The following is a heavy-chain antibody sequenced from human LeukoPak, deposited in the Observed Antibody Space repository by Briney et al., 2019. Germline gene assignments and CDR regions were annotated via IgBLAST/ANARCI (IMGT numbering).Heavy chain of an antibody. CDR2: IYYSGST. J-gene: IGHJ6*02. Sequence: SETLSLTCAVSGGSFSGYYWSWIRQPPGKGLEWIGDIYYSGSTNYNPSLKSRVTISVDTSKNQFSLKLSSVTAADTAVYYCAKRPGNSGYDNYNYYGMDVWGQGTTVTVSS. D-gene: IGHD5-12*01. CDR3: AKRPGNSGYDNYNYYGMDV. CDR1: GGSFSGYY. V-gene: IGHV4-59*08.